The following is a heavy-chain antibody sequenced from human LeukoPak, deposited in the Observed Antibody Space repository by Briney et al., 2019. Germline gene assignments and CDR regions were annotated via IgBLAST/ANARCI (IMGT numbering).Heavy chain of an antibody. CDR2: INHSGST. V-gene: IGHV4-34*01. J-gene: IGHJ6*02. Sequence: GSLRLSCAASGFTFSSYAMIWVRQPPGKGLEWIGEINHSGSTNYNPSLKSRVTISVDTSKNQFSLKLSSVTAADTAVYYCAREAYYYYGMDVWGQGTTVTVSS. CDR3: AREAYYYYGMDV. CDR1: GFTFSSYA.